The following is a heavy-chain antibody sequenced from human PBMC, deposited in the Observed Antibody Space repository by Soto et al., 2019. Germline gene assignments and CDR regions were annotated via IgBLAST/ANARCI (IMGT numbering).Heavy chain of an antibody. V-gene: IGHV3-30*18. CDR1: GFTFNTYG. CDR2: TSYDGSKK. J-gene: IGHJ4*02. Sequence: GGSLRLSCAASGFTFNTYGMHWVRQAPGKGLEWVAVTSYDGSKKNYVDSVKGRFTISRDNSKNTLYLQMDSLRPEDTAVYYCAKKRGGRYEALPDSWGQGALVTVSS. D-gene: IGHD3-10*01. CDR3: AKKRGGRYEALPDS.